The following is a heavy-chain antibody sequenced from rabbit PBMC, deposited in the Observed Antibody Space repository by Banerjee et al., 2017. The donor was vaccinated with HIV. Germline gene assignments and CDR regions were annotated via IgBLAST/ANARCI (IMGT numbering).Heavy chain of an antibody. CDR3: ARGGYSSGWGANL. CDR2: MDAGSSGST. Sequence: QSLEESGGDLVKPGTSLTLTCTASGFSFNSSYWICWVRQAPGKGLEWIACMDAGSSGSTNYASWAKGRFTISSHNAQNTLYLQLNSLTAADTATYFCARGGYSSGWGANLWGQGTLVTVS. V-gene: IGHV1S40*01. CDR1: GFSFNSSYW. D-gene: IGHD4-1*01. J-gene: IGHJ4*01.